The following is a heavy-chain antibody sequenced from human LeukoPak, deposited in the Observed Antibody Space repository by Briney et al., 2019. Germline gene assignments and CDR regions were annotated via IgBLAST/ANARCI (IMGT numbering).Heavy chain of an antibody. D-gene: IGHD1-26*01. CDR1: GYTFSTYG. J-gene: IGHJ5*02. CDR2: ISGNSGKT. CDR3: ARNAGSYFEFAP. Sequence: ASVKVSCKTSGYTFSTYGLSWVRQAPGQGLEWMGWISGNSGKTHYAQKFQDRVTLTTDTSSTTAFMELRSLRSDDTAMYYCARNAGSYFEFAPWGQGTLVPVSS. V-gene: IGHV1-18*01.